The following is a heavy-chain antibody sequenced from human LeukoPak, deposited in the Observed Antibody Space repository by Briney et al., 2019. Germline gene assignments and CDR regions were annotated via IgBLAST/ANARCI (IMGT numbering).Heavy chain of an antibody. CDR3: ARAYYDFWSGYYNYFDY. V-gene: IGHV3-48*04. CDR1: GFTFSSYG. D-gene: IGHD3-3*01. J-gene: IGHJ4*02. CDR2: ISSSGSTI. Sequence: GGSLRLSCAASGFTFSSYGMNWVRQAPGKGLEWVSYISSSGSTIYYADSVKGRFTISRDNAKNSLYLQMNSLRAEDTAVYYRARAYYDFWSGYYNYFDYWGQGTLVTVSS.